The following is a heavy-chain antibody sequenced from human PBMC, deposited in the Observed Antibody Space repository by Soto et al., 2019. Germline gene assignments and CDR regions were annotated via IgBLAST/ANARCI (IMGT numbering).Heavy chain of an antibody. CDR3: AKGKTSGWYYFDY. Sequence: GGSLRLSCVASGFTFSNYAMSWVRQAPGKGLEWVSGISASGRDTYYADSVKDRFTISRDSFKNTLYLQMNSLRAEDTGTYYCAKGKTSGWYYFDYWGQGXLVTVSS. D-gene: IGHD6-19*01. CDR2: ISASGRDT. CDR1: GFTFSNYA. J-gene: IGHJ4*02. V-gene: IGHV3-23*01.